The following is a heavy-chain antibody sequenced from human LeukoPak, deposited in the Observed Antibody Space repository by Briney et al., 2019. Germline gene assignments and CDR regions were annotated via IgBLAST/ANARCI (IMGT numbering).Heavy chain of an antibody. D-gene: IGHD3-22*01. V-gene: IGHV3-66*01. CDR2: IYSGGST. J-gene: IGHJ3*02. CDR1: GFTFSSSA. CDR3: ARAGPSGYYDSSGYLDAFDI. Sequence: GGSLRLSCAASGFTFSSSAMSWVRQAPGKGLEWVSVIYSGGSTYYADSVKGRFTISRDNSKNTLYLQMNSLRAEDTAVYYCARAGPSGYYDSSGYLDAFDIWGQGTMVTVSS.